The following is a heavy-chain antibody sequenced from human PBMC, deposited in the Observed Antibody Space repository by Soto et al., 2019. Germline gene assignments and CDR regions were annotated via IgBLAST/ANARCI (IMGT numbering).Heavy chain of an antibody. V-gene: IGHV4-30-2*01. CDR2: IYHTGTT. Sequence: SETLSLTCTVSGGSINSGGYSWTWIRQPPGKGLEWIGYIYHTGTTYYNPSLKSRVTISVDTSKNQFSLKLSSVTAADTAVYYCARGIVGATTQYFQHWGQGTLVTVSS. CDR3: ARGIVGATTQYFQH. J-gene: IGHJ1*01. CDR1: GGSINSGGYS. D-gene: IGHD1-26*01.